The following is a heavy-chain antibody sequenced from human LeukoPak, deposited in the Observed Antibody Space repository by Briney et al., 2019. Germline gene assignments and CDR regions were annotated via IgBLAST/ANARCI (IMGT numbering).Heavy chain of an antibody. V-gene: IGHV4-34*01. D-gene: IGHD1-26*01. CDR1: GGSFSGYY. CDR3: ARARVGGARNFDY. CDR2: INHSGST. J-gene: IGHJ4*02. Sequence: SETLSLTCAVYGGSFSGYYWSWVRQPPGKGLEWIGEINHSGSTNYNPSLKSRVTISVDTSKNQFSLKLSSVTAADTAVYYCARARVGGARNFDYWGQGTLVTVSS.